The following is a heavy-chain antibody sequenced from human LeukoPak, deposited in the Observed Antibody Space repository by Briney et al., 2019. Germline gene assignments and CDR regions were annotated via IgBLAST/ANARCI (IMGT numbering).Heavy chain of an antibody. V-gene: IGHV3-23*01. CDR3: AKGELGYCTSASCYLVY. D-gene: IGHD2-2*01. CDR1: GFTFSSYA. J-gene: IGHJ4*02. Sequence: GGSLRLSCAASGFTFSSYAMSWVRQAPGKGLEWVSAISGSGGSTYYADSVKGRFTISRDNSKNTLYLQMNSLRAEDTAVYYCAKGELGYCTSASCYLVYWGQGTLVTVSS. CDR2: ISGSGGST.